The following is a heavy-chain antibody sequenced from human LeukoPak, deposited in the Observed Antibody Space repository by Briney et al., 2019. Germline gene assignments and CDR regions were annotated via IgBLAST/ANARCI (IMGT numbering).Heavy chain of an antibody. CDR1: GFTFSSYG. CDR3: TRDPTPGAFDI. Sequence: PGGSLRLSCAASGFTFSSYGMHWVRQAPGMGLEWVAVIWYDGNNKYYAESVKGRFTIARDNSKDTLYLQMNGLTVEDTAVYHCTRDPTPGAFDIWGQGTVVAVSS. CDR2: IWYDGNNK. J-gene: IGHJ3*02. V-gene: IGHV3-33*01.